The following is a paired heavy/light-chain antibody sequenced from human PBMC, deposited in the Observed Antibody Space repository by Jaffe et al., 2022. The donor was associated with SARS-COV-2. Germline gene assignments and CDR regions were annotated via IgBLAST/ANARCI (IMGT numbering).Heavy chain of an antibody. CDR1: GGSFSGYY. CDR3: ARRTQLRNWFDP. J-gene: IGHJ5*02. D-gene: IGHD5-18*01. CDR2: INHSGST. Sequence: QVQLQQWGAGLLKPSETLSLTCVVYGGSFSGYYWTWIRQPPEKGLEWIGEINHSGSTNYNSSLESRVSISGDTSKNQFSLRLTSVTAADTAVYYCARRTQLRNWFDPWGQGTLVTVSS. V-gene: IGHV4-34*01.
Light chain of an antibody. CDR2: DAS. J-gene: IGKJ2*01. Sequence: EIVLTQSPATLSLSPGERATLSCRASQSVSSYLAWYQQKPGQAPRLLIYDASNRATGIPARFSGSGSGTDFTLTISSLETEDFAVYFCQQRRNFGQGTKLEIK. V-gene: IGKV3-11*01. CDR1: QSVSSY. CDR3: QQRRN.